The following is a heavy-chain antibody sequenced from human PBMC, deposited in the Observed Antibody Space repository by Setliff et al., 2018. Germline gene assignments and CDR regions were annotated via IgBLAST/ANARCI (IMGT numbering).Heavy chain of an antibody. CDR1: GFTVSSNY. CDR3: TSVLNSVSDAFDV. J-gene: IGHJ3*01. V-gene: IGHV4-34*01. Sequence: GSLRLSCAASGFTVSSNYMSWVRQSPGRGLEWIGRRGPNGSTNYNPSLGSRATIPFDSSKIELSLKLASVTAADTAVYYCTSVLNSVSDAFDVWGQGTVVTVS. CDR2: RGPNGST. D-gene: IGHD1-26*01.